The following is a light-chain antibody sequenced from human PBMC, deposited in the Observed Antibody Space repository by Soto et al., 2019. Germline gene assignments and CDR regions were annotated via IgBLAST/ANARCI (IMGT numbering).Light chain of an antibody. CDR2: DAS. J-gene: IGKJ5*01. CDR3: QQYENVPIT. V-gene: IGKV1-33*01. Sequence: DIRMTQPPSSLSASAGDRVTIPCQASQDIATNLNWYQQKPGKAPKLLIYDASGLATGVPSRFRGSGSGTDFTLTINRLQPEDIATYYCQQYENVPITFGQGTRLEIK. CDR1: QDIATN.